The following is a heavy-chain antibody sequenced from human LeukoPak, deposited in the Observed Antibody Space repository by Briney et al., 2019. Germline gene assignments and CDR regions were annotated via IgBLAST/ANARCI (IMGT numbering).Heavy chain of an antibody. CDR1: GFTFSSYS. CDR3: ARVQIELDAFDI. J-gene: IGHJ3*02. CDR2: ISSSSSYI. Sequence: GGSLRLSCAASGFTFSSYSMNWVRQAPGKGLEGVSSISSSSSYIYYADSVKGRFTISRDNAKNSLYLQMNSLRAEDTAVYYCARVQIELDAFDIWGQGTMVTVSS. D-gene: IGHD2/OR15-2a*01. V-gene: IGHV3-21*01.